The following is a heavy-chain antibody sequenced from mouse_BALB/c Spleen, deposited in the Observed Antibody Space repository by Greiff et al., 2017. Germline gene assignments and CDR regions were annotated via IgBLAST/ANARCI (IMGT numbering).Heavy chain of an antibody. CDR1: GYTFTDYA. D-gene: IGHD2-4*01. J-gene: IGHJ3*01. CDR3: ASLYYDYDWFAY. CDR2: ISTYYGDA. V-gene: IGHV1S137*01. Sequence: QVQLQQSGAELVRPGVSVKISCKGSGYTFTDYAMHWVKQSHAKSLEWIGVISTYYGDASYNQKFKGKATMTVDKSSSTAYMELARLTSEDSAIYYCASLYYDYDWFAYWGQGTLVTVSA.